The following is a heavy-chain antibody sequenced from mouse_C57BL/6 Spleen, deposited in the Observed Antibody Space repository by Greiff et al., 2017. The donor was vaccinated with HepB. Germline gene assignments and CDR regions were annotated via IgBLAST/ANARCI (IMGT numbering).Heavy chain of an antibody. Sequence: VQLQQPGAELVRPGTSVKLSCKASGYTFTSYWMHWVKQRPGQGLEWIGVIDPSDSYTNYNQKFKGKATLTVDTSSSTAYMQLSSLTSEDSAVYYCARREVANDYWGQGTTLTVSS. J-gene: IGHJ2*01. D-gene: IGHD1-1*01. V-gene: IGHV1-59*01. CDR2: IDPSDSYT. CDR3: ARREVANDY. CDR1: GYTFTSYW.